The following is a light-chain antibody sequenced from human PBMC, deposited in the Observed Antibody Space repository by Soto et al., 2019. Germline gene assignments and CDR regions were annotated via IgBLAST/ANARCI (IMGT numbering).Light chain of an antibody. V-gene: IGKV1-5*03. J-gene: IGKJ2*01. Sequence: DIQLTQSPSTLSASVGNRVTITCRASQSITTSLAWYQQKPGKAPKVQIYKASTLQTGVPSRFSGRGSGTDFTLTIDSLQPEDFAPYHCQQYHSYPYTFGQGTKLEIK. CDR2: KAS. CDR3: QQYHSYPYT. CDR1: QSITTS.